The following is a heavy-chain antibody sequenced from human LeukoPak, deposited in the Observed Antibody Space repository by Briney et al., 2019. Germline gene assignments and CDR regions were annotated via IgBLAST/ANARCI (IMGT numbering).Heavy chain of an antibody. V-gene: IGHV3-23*01. J-gene: IGHJ6*02. D-gene: IGHD2-2*01. CDR2: ISGSGGRT. CDR1: GFTLSSYA. Sequence: GGSLRPSCAVSGFTLSSYAMSWVRQAPGKGLEWVSAISGSGGRTYYADSVKGRFTISRDKSKNTLYLQMNSLRAEDTAVYYCAKGGLTVVPAASDYYGMDVWGQGTTVTVSS. CDR3: AKGGLTVVPAASDYYGMDV.